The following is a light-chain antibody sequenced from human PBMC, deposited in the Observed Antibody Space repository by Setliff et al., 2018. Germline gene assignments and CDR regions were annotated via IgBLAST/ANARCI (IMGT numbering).Light chain of an antibody. CDR2: DVS. CDR1: SSDVGGYNY. CDR3: CSYAGSYTSLYV. Sequence: QSALTQPRSVSGSPGQSVTISCTGASSDVGGYNYVSWYQQHPGKAPKLMIYDVSKRPSGVPDRFSGSKSGNTASLTIPGLQAEDEADYYCCSYAGSYTSLYVFGTGTKVTVL. V-gene: IGLV2-11*01. J-gene: IGLJ1*01.